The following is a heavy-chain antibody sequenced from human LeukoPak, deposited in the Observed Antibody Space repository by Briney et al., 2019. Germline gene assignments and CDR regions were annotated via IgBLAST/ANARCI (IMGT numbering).Heavy chain of an antibody. CDR3: AKDNYFYPGYGSSGYYFPFSFDY. CDR2: ISYDGSNK. CDR1: GFTFSSYG. Sequence: PGRSLRLSCAASGFTFSSYGMHWVRQAPGKGLEWVAVISYDGSNKYYADSVKGRFTISRDNSKNTLYLQMNSLRAEDTAVYYCAKDNYFYPGYGSSGYYFPFSFDYWGQGTLVTVSS. D-gene: IGHD3-22*01. V-gene: IGHV3-30*18. J-gene: IGHJ4*02.